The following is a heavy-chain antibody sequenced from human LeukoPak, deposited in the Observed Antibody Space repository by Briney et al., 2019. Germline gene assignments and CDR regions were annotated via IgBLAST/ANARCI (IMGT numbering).Heavy chain of an antibody. CDR3: ARDSKTYSGCDEGWFDP. V-gene: IGHV3-21*01. D-gene: IGHD5-12*01. Sequence: PGGSLRLSCAASGFTFSSYTMNWVRQAPGKGLEWVSSISSSSSYIYYADSVKGRFTISRDNAKNSLYLQMNSLRAEDTAVYYCARDSKTYSGCDEGWFDPWGQGTLVTVSS. J-gene: IGHJ5*02. CDR1: GFTFSSYT. CDR2: ISSSSSYI.